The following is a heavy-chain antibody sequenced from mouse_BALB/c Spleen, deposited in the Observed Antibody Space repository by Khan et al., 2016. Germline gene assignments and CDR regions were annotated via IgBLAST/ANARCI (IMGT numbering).Heavy chain of an antibody. Sequence: VQLQESGPSLVKPSQTLSLTCSVTGDSITSGYWNWIRKFPGNKLEYMGYISYSGSTYYNPSLKSRISITRDTSKNQYYLQLSSVTTEDTATYYCARYYASSSSFDYWGQGTTLTVSS. V-gene: IGHV3-8*02. CDR3: ARYYASSSSFDY. D-gene: IGHD1-1*01. J-gene: IGHJ2*01. CDR1: GDSITSGY. CDR2: ISYSGST.